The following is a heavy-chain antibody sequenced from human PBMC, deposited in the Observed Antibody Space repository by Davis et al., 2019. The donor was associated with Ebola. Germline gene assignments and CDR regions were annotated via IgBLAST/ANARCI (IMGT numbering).Heavy chain of an antibody. CDR3: AKDLTVASAANY. V-gene: IGHV3-23*01. D-gene: IGHD6-13*01. Sequence: GESLKISCAASGLTFSHYAMSWVRQAPGKGLEWVATISGSGGSTWYAETVKGRFTISRDNSKDTLSLQMNSLRVEDTAIYYCAKDLTVASAANYWGQGSLVTVSS. J-gene: IGHJ4*02. CDR1: GLTFSHYA. CDR2: ISGSGGST.